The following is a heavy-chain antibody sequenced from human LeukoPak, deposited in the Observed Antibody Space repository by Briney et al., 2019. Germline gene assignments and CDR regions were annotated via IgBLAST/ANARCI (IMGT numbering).Heavy chain of an antibody. Sequence: ASAKVSCKASGCTFTGYFMHWVRQAPGQGLEWMGWINPNSGGTNYAQKFQGRVTMTRDTSISTAYMELSRLRSDDTAVYYCASSIVYCSSTSCYFNWGQGTLVTVSS. V-gene: IGHV1-2*02. CDR1: GCTFTGYF. D-gene: IGHD2-2*01. CDR2: INPNSGGT. CDR3: ASSIVYCSSTSCYFN. J-gene: IGHJ4*02.